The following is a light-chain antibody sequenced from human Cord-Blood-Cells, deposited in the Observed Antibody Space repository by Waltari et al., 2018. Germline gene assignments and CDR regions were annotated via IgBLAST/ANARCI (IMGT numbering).Light chain of an antibody. V-gene: IGKV3-20*01. CDR3: QQYGSSPT. J-gene: IGKJ4*01. CDR2: GAS. CDR1: QSVSSSY. Sequence: EIVLTQSPGTLSLSPGERATLPCRASQSVSSSYLAWYQQNPGQAPRLLIYGASSRATGIPDRFSGSGSGTDFTLTISRLEPEDVAVYYCQQYGSSPTFGGGTKVEIK.